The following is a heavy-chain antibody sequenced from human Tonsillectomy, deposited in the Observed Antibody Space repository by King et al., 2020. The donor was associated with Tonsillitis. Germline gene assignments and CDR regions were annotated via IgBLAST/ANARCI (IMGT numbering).Heavy chain of an antibody. D-gene: IGHD3-10*01. CDR3: AREYYNHSYYYYMDV. J-gene: IGHJ6*03. V-gene: IGHV3-33*01. CDR1: GFTFSNYG. Sequence: QVQLVESGGGVVQPGRSLRLSCAAAGFTFSNYGMHWVRQAPGEGLEWVAIIWYDGSNKYYVDSVKGRFTISRDKSKNTPYLQMNSLRAEDTAVYFCAREYYNHSYYYYMDVWGKGTTVTVSS. CDR2: IWYDGSNK.